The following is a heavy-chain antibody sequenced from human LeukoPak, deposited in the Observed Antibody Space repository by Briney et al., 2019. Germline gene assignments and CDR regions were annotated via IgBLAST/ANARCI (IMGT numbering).Heavy chain of an antibody. CDR3: ARGNYYDSSGYYYGNWFDP. CDR2: IYTSGST. J-gene: IGHJ5*02. CDR1: GGSISSGSYY. D-gene: IGHD3-22*01. V-gene: IGHV4-61*02. Sequence: SETLSLTCTVSGGSISSGSYYWSWIRQPAGKGLEWIGRIYTSGSTNYNPSLKSRVTISVDTSKNQFSLKLSSVTAADTAVYYCARGNYYDSSGYYYGNWFDPWGQGTLVTVSS.